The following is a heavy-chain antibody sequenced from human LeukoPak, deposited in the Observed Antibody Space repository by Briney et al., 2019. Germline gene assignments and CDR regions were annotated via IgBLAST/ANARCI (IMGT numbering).Heavy chain of an antibody. CDR1: GFTFSSYA. Sequence: GGSLRLSCAASGFTFSSYAMSWVRQAPGKGLEWVSAITGSGGSTYYEDSVKGRFTISRDNSKNTLYLQMNSLRAEDTAIYYCAKDGLRGGSRMYYYMDVWGKGTTVTVSS. CDR3: AKDGLRGGSRMYYYMDV. D-gene: IGHD1-26*01. J-gene: IGHJ6*03. CDR2: ITGSGGST. V-gene: IGHV3-23*01.